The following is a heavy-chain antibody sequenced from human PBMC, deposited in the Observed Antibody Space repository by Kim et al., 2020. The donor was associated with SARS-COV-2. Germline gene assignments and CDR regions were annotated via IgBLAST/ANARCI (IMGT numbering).Heavy chain of an antibody. CDR1: GFTFSASA. D-gene: IGHD2-2*01. Sequence: GGSLRLSCAASGFTFSASAVQWVRQASGKGLEWVGRIRNKAKSYATAYAASVKDRFTISRDDPKNTAYLQMNSLTTEDTAVYYCSCHSETSVYDLLGQGT. CDR3: SCHSETSVYDL. J-gene: IGHJ5*02. V-gene: IGHV3-73*01. CDR2: IRNKAKSYAT.